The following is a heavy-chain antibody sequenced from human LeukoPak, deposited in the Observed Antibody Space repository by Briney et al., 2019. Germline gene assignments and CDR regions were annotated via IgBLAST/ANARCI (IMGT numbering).Heavy chain of an antibody. CDR3: ARKYYYDSSGYQGGPLL. D-gene: IGHD3-22*01. V-gene: IGHV1-2*02. J-gene: IGHJ4*02. CDR2: INPNSGGT. Sequence: ASVKVSCKASGYTFTDYYMHWVRQAPGQGLEWMGWINPNSGGTNYAQKFQGRVTMTRDTSISAANMELSRLRSDDTAVYYCARKYYYDSSGYQGGPLLWGQGTLVTASS. CDR1: GYTFTDYY.